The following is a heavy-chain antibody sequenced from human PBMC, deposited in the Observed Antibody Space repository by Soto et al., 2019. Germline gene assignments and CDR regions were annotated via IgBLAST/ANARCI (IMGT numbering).Heavy chain of an antibody. J-gene: IGHJ6*02. CDR1: GFDFGDYY. CDR3: AKGGGGYYYGMDV. V-gene: IGHV3-23*03. Sequence: GGSLRLSCTGSGFDFGDYYMSWIRQAPGKGLEWVSYIDSGDGTTYYTDSVKGRFTISRDNSKNTLYLQMNSLRAEDTAVYYCAKGGGGYYYGMDVWGQGTTVTVSS. D-gene: IGHD2-15*01. CDR2: IDSGDGTT.